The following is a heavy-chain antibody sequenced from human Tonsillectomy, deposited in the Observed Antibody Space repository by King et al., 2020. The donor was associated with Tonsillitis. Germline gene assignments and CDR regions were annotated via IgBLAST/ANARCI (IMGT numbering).Heavy chain of an antibody. D-gene: IGHD2-15*01. CDR1: GDSVTSNSAA. V-gene: IGHV6-1*01. J-gene: IGHJ6*02. CDR2: TYYRSKWYN. Sequence: VQLQQSGPGLVKPSQTLSLTCAISGDSVTSNSAAWNWIRQSPSRGLEWLGRTYYRSKWYNDYAVSVKSRITINPDTSKNQFSLQLNSVTPEDTDVYYCARVLAYSSGGSCYNNFFFYCMDVWGQGTTVTVP. CDR3: ARVLAYSSGGSCYNNFFFYCMDV.